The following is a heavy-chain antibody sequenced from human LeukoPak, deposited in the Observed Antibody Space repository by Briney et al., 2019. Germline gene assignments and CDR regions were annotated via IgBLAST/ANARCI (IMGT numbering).Heavy chain of an antibody. J-gene: IGHJ5*02. V-gene: IGHV1-8*01. CDR1: GYTFTSYD. Sequence: GASVKVSCKASGYTFTSYDINWVRQATGQGLEWMGWMNPNSGNTGYAQKFQGRVTMTRNTSISTAYMELSSLRSEDTAVYYCARTPTYYDILTGWTGNNWFDPWGQGTLVTVSS. CDR2: MNPNSGNT. CDR3: ARTPTYYDILTGWTGNNWFDP. D-gene: IGHD3-9*01.